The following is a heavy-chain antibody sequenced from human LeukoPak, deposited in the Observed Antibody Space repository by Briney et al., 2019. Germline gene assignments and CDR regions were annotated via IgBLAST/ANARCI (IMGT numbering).Heavy chain of an antibody. J-gene: IGHJ4*02. V-gene: IGHV3-23*01. CDR2: ISGSGGST. Sequence: GGSLRLSCAASGFTFSSYGMSWVRQAPGKGLEWVSAISGSGGSTYYADSVKGRFTISRDNSKNTLYLQMNSLRAEDTAVYYCAREGDGYNSPIDYWGQGTLVTVSS. CDR1: GFTFSSYG. D-gene: IGHD5-24*01. CDR3: AREGDGYNSPIDY.